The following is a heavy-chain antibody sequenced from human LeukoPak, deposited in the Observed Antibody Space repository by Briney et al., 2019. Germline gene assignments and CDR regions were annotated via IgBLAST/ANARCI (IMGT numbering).Heavy chain of an antibody. CDR2: IKKDGSEK. V-gene: IGHV3-7*01. CDR1: GFTFSNYW. Sequence: GGSLRLSCAASGFTFSNYWMGWVRQAPGKGLEWVANIKKDGSEKYYVDSVKGRFTISRDDAKNSLYLQMNSLRAEDTAVYYCALYSSGYSYYFDYWGQGTLVTVSS. D-gene: IGHD3-22*01. CDR3: ALYSSGYSYYFDY. J-gene: IGHJ4*02.